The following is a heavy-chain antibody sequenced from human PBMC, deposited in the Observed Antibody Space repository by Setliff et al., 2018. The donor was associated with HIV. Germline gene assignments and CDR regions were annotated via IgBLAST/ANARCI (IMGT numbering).Heavy chain of an antibody. J-gene: IGHJ4*02. CDR3: ARHVGVEDTAMDYFDW. CDR2: ISYTGST. Sequence: SETLSLTCAVSGASISRSTYSWGWIRQPPGKGLEWIGSISYTGSTDYTPSLKSRLTISVDTSKNQFSLKLTSVTAADTALYYCARHVGVEDTAMDYFDWWGQGTLVTVSS. CDR1: GASISRSTYS. D-gene: IGHD5-18*01. V-gene: IGHV4-39*01.